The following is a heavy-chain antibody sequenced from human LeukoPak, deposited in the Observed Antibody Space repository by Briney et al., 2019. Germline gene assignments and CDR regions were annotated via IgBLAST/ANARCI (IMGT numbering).Heavy chain of an antibody. CDR2: IRYDGSNK. CDR3: AKGKGIAQLGYSYYLDY. V-gene: IGHV3-30*02. D-gene: IGHD2-21*01. J-gene: IGHJ4*02. CDR1: GFTFSNYG. Sequence: PGGSLRPSCAASGFTFSNYGMHWVRQAPGKGLEWVAFIRYDGSNKYYADSVKGRFTISRDNSKNTLYLQMNSLRAEDTAVYYCAKGKGIAQLGYSYYLDYWGQGTLVTVSS.